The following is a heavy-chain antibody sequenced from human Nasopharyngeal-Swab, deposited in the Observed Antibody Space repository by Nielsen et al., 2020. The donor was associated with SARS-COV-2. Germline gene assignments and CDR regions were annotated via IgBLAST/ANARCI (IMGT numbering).Heavy chain of an antibody. CDR3: ARGPSPYSSSWYDWFDP. CDR2: INTNTGNP. J-gene: IGHJ5*02. Sequence: ASVNVSCKASGYTFTSYAMNWVRQAPGQGLEWMGWINTNTGNPTYAQGFTGRFVFSLDTSVSTAYLQISSLKAEDTAVYYCARGPSPYSSSWYDWFDPWGQGTLVTVSS. V-gene: IGHV7-4-1*02. D-gene: IGHD6-13*01. CDR1: GYTFTSYA.